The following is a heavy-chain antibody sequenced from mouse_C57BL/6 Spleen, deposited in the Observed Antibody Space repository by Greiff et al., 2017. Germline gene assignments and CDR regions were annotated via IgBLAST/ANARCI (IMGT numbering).Heavy chain of an antibody. D-gene: IGHD1-1*01. Sequence: QVQLQQSDAELVKPGASVKISCKVSGYTFTDHTIHWMKQRPEQGLEWIGYIYPRDGSTKYNEKFKGKATLTADKSSSTAYMQLNSLTSEDSAVYFCARGEYYGSSPAWCAYWGQGTLVTVSA. V-gene: IGHV1-78*01. CDR3: ARGEYYGSSPAWCAY. CDR2: IYPRDGST. CDR1: GYTFTDHT. J-gene: IGHJ3*01.